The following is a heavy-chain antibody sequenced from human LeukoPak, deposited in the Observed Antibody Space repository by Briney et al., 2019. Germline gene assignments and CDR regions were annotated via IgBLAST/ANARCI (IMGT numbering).Heavy chain of an antibody. D-gene: IGHD6-13*01. V-gene: IGHV4-38-2*01. CDR1: GYSISSGYY. J-gene: IGHJ5*02. CDR2: IYHSGSI. CDR3: ARRSAASQQQLNWFDP. Sequence: KPSETLSLTCAVSGYSISSGYYWGWIRQPPGKGLEWIGSIYHSGSIYYNPSLKSRVTISVDTSKNQFSLKLSSVTAADTAVYYCARRSAASQQQLNWFDPWGQGTLVTVSS.